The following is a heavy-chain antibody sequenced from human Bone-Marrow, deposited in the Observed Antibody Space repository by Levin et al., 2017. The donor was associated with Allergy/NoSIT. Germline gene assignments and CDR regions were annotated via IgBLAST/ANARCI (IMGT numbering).Heavy chain of an antibody. CDR3: ASGFDC. CDR2: INNNNGKT. J-gene: IGHJ4*02. V-gene: IGHV1-18*01. CDR1: GYTFTDYG. Sequence: ASVKVSCKASGYTFTDYGISWVRQAPGQGLEWRGWINNNNGKTHYAQKFQGRVNMTTDTSTNTGYMELRSLRSDDTAVYYCASGFDCWGQGAPVTVSS.